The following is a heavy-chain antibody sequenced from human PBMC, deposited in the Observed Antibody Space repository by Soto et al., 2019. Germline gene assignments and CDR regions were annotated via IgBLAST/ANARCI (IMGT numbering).Heavy chain of an antibody. D-gene: IGHD2-2*01. J-gene: IGHJ6*02. CDR1: GYTFTGYY. CDR2: INPNSGGT. CDR3: AIPGGDIVVVERVRYYYYGMDV. Sequence: ASVKVSCKASGYTFTGYYMHWVRQAPGQGLEWMGWINPNSGGTNYAQKFQGRVTMTRDTSISTAYMELSRLRSDDTAVYYCAIPGGDIVVVERVRYYYYGMDVWSQGTTVTVSS. V-gene: IGHV1-2*02.